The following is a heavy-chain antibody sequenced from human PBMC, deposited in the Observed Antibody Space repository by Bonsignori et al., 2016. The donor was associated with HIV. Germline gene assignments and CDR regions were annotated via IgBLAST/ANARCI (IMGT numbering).Heavy chain of an antibody. D-gene: IGHD6-13*01. V-gene: IGHV4-59*01. Sequence: WIRQPPGKGLEWIGYIYYSGSTNYNPSLKSRVTISVDTSKNQFSLKLSSVTAADTAVYYCARSGSSSWYEGWDPHNWFDPWGQGTLVTVSS. J-gene: IGHJ5*02. CDR3: ARSGSSSWYEGWDPHNWFDP. CDR2: IYYSGST.